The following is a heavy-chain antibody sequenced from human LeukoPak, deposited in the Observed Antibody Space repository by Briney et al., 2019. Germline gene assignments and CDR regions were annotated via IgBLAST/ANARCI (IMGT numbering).Heavy chain of an antibody. V-gene: IGHV1-18*01. CDR3: AHLNGVYCSSTSCFS. CDR1: GYTFTSYG. J-gene: IGHJ4*02. D-gene: IGHD2-2*01. CDR2: ISAYNGNT. Sequence: GASVKVSCKASGYTFTSYGISWVRQAPGQGLEWMGWISAYNGNTNYAQKLQGRVTMTTDTSTSTAYMELRSLRSDDTAVYYCAHLNGVYCSSTSCFSRGQGTLVTVSS.